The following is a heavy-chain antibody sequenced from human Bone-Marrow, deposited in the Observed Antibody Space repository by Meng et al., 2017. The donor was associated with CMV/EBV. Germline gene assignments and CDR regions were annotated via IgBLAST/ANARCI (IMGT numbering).Heavy chain of an antibody. J-gene: IGHJ3*02. Sequence: SETLSLTCTVSGGSVSSGSYYWSWIRQPPGKGLEWIGYIYYSGSTNYNPSLKSRVTISVDTSKNQFSLKLSSVTAADTAVYYCARENGGADAFDIWGQGPMVTVSS. V-gene: IGHV4-61*01. CDR2: IYYSGST. CDR3: ARENGGADAFDI. CDR1: GGSVSSGSYY.